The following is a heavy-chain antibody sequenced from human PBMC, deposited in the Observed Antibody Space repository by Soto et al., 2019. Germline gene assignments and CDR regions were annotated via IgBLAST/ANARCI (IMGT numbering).Heavy chain of an antibody. J-gene: IGHJ4*02. V-gene: IGHV3-48*01. CDR3: VNCQYY. Sequence: EEQLVESGGGLVQPGGSLRLSCAASGFTFSNHVMNWVRQAPGLGLEWVSSINRDYNTYYADSVRGRFPISRDNAKESLNLLSNSLRADGTAVYYCVNCQYYVGQSTLVTVSS. CDR2: INRDYNT. D-gene: IGHD1-1*01. CDR1: GFTFSNHV.